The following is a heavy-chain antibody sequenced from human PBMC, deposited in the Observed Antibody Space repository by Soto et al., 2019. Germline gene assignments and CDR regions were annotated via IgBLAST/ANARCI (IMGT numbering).Heavy chain of an antibody. CDR1: GYKFTAYF. CDR2: INPDSGRT. V-gene: IGHV1-2*02. Sequence: GASVKVSCKGSGYKFTAYFIHWVRQAPGQGPEWMGWINPDSGRTHLAQRFQGRLTLSRDTSISTGYLELASLTSDDTAVYYCGXSGPDLLTGYSRGNMDVWGQGTTVTVSS. J-gene: IGHJ6*02. CDR3: GXSGPDLLTGYSRGNMDV. D-gene: IGHD3-9*01.